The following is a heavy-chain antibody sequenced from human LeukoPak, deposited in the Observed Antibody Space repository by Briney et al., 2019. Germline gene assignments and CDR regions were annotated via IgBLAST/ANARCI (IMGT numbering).Heavy chain of an antibody. J-gene: IGHJ6*03. CDR3: ARAAVYSSSWVYYYYMDV. CDR2: INHSGST. D-gene: IGHD6-13*01. V-gene: IGHV4-34*01. Sequence: SETLSLTRAVYGGSFSGYYWSWIRQPPGKGLEWIGEINHSGSTNYNPSLKSRVTISVDTSKNQFSLKLSSVTAADTAVYYCARAAVYSSSWVYYYYMDVWGKGTTVTVSS. CDR1: GGSFSGYY.